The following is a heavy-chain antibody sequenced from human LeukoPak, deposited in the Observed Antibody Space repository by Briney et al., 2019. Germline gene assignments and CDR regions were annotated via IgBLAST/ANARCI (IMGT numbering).Heavy chain of an antibody. D-gene: IGHD3-9*01. J-gene: IGHJ6*03. Sequence: SETLSLTCTVSGGSISSGSYYWSWIRQPAGKGLEWIGRIYTSGSTNYNPSLKSRVTISVDTSKNQFSLKLSSVTAADTAVYYCARTTYDILTGYYYYCYYMDVWGKGTTVTVSS. CDR3: ARTTYDILTGYYYYCYYMDV. CDR2: IYTSGST. V-gene: IGHV4-61*02. CDR1: GGSISSGSYY.